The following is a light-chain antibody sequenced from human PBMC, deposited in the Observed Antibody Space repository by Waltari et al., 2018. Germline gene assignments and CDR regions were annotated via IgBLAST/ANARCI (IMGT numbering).Light chain of an antibody. CDR3: CAYAGSDTFI. Sequence: QSALTQPASMSGSPGQSITISCTGSSRDIGSYNLVSWFQQHPGKAPKLTIYDSTNRPPGVSDRFSASKSGSTASLTITGLQGEDEADYYCCAYAGSDTFIFGGGTQVTV. CDR1: SRDIGSYNL. V-gene: IGLV2-23*01. CDR2: DST. J-gene: IGLJ6*01.